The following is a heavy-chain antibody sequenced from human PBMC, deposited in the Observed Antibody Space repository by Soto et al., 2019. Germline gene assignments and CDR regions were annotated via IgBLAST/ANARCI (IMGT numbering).Heavy chain of an antibody. CDR1: GGSISSYY. V-gene: IGHV4-59*01. CDR3: ERGHGLSFDY. J-gene: IGHJ4*02. Sequence: SETLSLTCTVSGGSISSYYWSWIRQPPGKGLEWIGYIYYSGSTNYNPSLKSRVTISVDTSKNQFSLKLSSVTAADTAVYYCERGHGLSFDYWGQGTLVTVSS. CDR2: IYYSGST.